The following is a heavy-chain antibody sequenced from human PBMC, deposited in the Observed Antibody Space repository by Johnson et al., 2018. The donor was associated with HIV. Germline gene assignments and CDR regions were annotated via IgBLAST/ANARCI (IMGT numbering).Heavy chain of an antibody. D-gene: IGHD3-10*01. J-gene: IGHJ3*02. CDR2: INWNGGST. CDR3: ARSWFRELFPEDAFDI. CDR1: GFIFDDYG. V-gene: IGHV3-20*04. Sequence: VQLVESGGGVVRPGGSLRLSCEASGFIFDDYGMSWVRQAPGKGLEWVSGINWNGGSTGYANSVKGRFTISRDNSKNTLYLQMGSLRAEDMAVYYCARSWFRELFPEDAFDIWGQGTMVTVSS.